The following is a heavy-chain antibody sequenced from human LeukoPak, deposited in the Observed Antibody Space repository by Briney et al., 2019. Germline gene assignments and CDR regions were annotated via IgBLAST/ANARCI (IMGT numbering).Heavy chain of an antibody. CDR2: IYYSGST. Sequence: SGTLSLTCTVSGGSISSYYWSWIRQPPGKGLEWIGYIYYSGSTNYNPSLKSRVTISVDTSKNQFSLKLSSVTAADTAVYYCARTDQLLRNWFDPWGQGTLVTVSS. CDR1: GGSISSYY. V-gene: IGHV4-59*12. D-gene: IGHD2-2*01. J-gene: IGHJ5*02. CDR3: ARTDQLLRNWFDP.